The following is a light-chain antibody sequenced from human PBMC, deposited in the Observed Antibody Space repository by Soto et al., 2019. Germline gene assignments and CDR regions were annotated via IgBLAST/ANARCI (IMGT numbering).Light chain of an antibody. CDR3: QSYDSSLRGRV. V-gene: IGLV1-40*01. J-gene: IGLJ3*02. CDR2: GNS. Sequence: QSVLTQPPSVSGAPGQRVTISCTGSSSNIGAGYDVHWYQQLPGTAPKLLIYGNSNRPSGVPDRFSGSKSGTSASLAITGLQAEDEAHYYCQSYDSSLRGRVFGGGSKLPVL. CDR1: SSNIGAGYD.